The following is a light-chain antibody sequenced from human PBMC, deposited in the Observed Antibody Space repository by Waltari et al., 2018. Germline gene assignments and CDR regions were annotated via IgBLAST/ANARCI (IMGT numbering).Light chain of an antibody. CDR2: GPD. Sequence: SSELNQDPAVSVALGQTVKITCQGDSLRKFSASWYQQRPGQAPILVLYGPDYRPSGIPGRLCGSTSGGTASLTITGAQAEDEAVYYCHSRDSTSTRVFGGGTRLTV. CDR1: SLRKFS. J-gene: IGLJ3*02. V-gene: IGLV3-19*01. CDR3: HSRDSTSTRV.